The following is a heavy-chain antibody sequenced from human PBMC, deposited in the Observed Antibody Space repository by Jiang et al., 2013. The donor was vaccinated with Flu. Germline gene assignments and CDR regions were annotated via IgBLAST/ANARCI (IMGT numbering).Heavy chain of an antibody. CDR1: GGSISSGGYS. J-gene: IGHJ4*02. CDR2: IYHSGST. CDR3: ASGPDYGDYVGY. D-gene: IGHD4-17*01. V-gene: IGHV4-30-2*01. Sequence: GSGLVKPSQTLSLTCAVSGGSISSGGYSWSWIRQPPGKGLEWIGYIYHSGSTYYNPSLKSRVTISVDRSKNQFSLKLSSVTAADTAVYYCASGPDYGDYVGYVGPGNPGHRLL.